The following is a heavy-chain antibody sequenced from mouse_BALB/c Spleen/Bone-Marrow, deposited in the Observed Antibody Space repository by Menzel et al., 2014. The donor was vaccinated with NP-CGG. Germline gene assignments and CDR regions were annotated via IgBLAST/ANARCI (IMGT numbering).Heavy chain of an antibody. V-gene: IGHV14-4*02. CDR3: NALLRKEATDY. Sequence: EVQLQESGAELVRSGASVKLSCTASGFNIKDYYIHWVKQRPEQGLEWIGWIDPENGDTEYAPKFQGKATMTADTSANTAYLHLGSLTSEDTAVYYCNALLRKEATDYWGQGTSVTVSS. J-gene: IGHJ4*01. CDR2: IDPENGDT. D-gene: IGHD1-1*01. CDR1: GFNIKDYY.